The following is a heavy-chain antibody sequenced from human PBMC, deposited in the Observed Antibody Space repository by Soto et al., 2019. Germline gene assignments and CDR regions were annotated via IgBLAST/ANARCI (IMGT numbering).Heavy chain of an antibody. J-gene: IGHJ5*02. V-gene: IGHV3-33*01. D-gene: IGHD4-17*01. CDR3: ARDGPDYVDYPFDP. CDR2: IWYDGSNK. CDR1: GFTFSSYG. Sequence: QVQLVESGGGVVQPGRSLRLSCAASGFTFSSYGMHWVRQAPGKGLEWVAVIWYDGSNKYYADSVKGRFTISRDNSKNTLYLQMNILRAEDTAVYYCARDGPDYVDYPFDPWGQGTLVTVSS.